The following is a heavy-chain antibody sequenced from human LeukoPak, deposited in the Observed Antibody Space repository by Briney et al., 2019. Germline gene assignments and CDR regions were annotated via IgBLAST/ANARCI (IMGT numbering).Heavy chain of an antibody. V-gene: IGHV3-48*02. D-gene: IGHD2-21*02. J-gene: IGHJ4*02. Sequence: GGSLRLSCAVSGFTFSSYSMNWVRQAPGKGLEWVSYISSSSSTIYYADSVKGRFTISRDNAKNSLYLQMNSLRDEDTAVYYCARVPGEGVVTAVTLDYWGQGTLVTVSS. CDR1: GFTFSSYS. CDR3: ARVPGEGVVTAVTLDY. CDR2: ISSSSSTI.